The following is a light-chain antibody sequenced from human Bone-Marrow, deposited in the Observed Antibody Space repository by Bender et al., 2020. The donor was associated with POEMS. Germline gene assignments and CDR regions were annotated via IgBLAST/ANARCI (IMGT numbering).Light chain of an antibody. CDR1: SSNTGSGYD. Sequence: QSVLTQPPSVSGAPVQRVTISCTGSSSNTGSGYDINWYQHLPGTAPKLLIYGYNNRPSGVPDRFSGSKSGTSASLAITELQAEDEGAYYCQSYDNRLGGWVFGGGTKLTVL. V-gene: IGLV1-40*01. CDR2: GYN. CDR3: QSYDNRLGGWV. J-gene: IGLJ3*02.